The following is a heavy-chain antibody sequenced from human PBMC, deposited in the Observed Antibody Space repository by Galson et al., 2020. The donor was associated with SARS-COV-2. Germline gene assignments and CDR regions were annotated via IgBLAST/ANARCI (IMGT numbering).Heavy chain of an antibody. D-gene: IGHD4-17*01. V-gene: IGHV3-49*03. CDR3: TTEYGSPEAFDI. J-gene: IGHJ3*02. CDR2: VRSYAYGATT. Sequence: GGSLRLSCTGSGFTFADYALNWFRQGPGKGLDWVGSVRSYAYGATTEFAASVKGRFSISRDDSKNVAYLRMNSLKTEDTAVYYCTTEYGSPEAFDIWGHGTMVTVSS. CDR1: GFTFADYA.